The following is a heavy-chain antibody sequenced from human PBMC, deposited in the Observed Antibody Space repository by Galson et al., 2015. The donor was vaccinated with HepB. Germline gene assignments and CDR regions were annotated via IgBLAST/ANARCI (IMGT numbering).Heavy chain of an antibody. CDR2: ISSNGGST. D-gene: IGHD6-13*01. Sequence: SLRLSCAASGFTFSSYAMHWVRQAPGKGLEYVSAISSNGGSTYYADSVKGRFTISRDNSENTLYLQMSSLRAEDTAVYYCVRGIAAAGYYYYGMDVWGQGTTVTVSS. CDR1: GFTFSSYA. CDR3: VRGIAAAGYYYYGMDV. V-gene: IGHV3-64D*06. J-gene: IGHJ6*02.